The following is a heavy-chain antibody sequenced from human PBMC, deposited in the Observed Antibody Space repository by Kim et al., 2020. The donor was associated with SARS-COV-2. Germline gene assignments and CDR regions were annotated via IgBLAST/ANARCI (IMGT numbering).Heavy chain of an antibody. Sequence: SETLSLTCTVSGGSISSGGYYWSWIRQHPGKGLEWIGYIYYSGSTYYNPSLKSRVTISVDTSKNQFSLKLSSVTAADTAVYYCARGDRDYGDYRRSYWYFDLWGRGTLVTVSS. V-gene: IGHV4-31*03. CDR3: ARGDRDYGDYRRSYWYFDL. CDR1: GGSISSGGYY. CDR2: IYYSGST. D-gene: IGHD4-17*01. J-gene: IGHJ2*01.